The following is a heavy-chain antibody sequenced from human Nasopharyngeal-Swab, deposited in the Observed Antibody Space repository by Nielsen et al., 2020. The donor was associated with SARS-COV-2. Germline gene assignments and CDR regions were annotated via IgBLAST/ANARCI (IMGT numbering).Heavy chain of an antibody. CDR2: IYYSGST. CDR3: ARAAYAGDYFDY. CDR1: GGSISSYY. D-gene: IGHD3-10*01. V-gene: IGHV4-59*01. Sequence: SETLSLTCTVSGGSISSYYWSWIRQPPGKGLEWIGFIYYSGSTNYHPSLKSRVTISVDTSKNQFSLKLSSVTAADTAVYYCARAAYAGDYFDYWGQGTLVTVSS. J-gene: IGHJ4*02.